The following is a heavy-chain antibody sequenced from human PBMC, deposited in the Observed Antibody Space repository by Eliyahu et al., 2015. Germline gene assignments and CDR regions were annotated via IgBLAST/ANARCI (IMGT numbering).Heavy chain of an antibody. CDR1: GFPFSNYW. CDR2: IKPDGSQK. CDR3: ASEGVPAAIDAFDI. Sequence: EVQLVESGGDLVQPGGSLRLSCAASGFPFSNYWMSWVRQAPGKGLEWLANIKPDGSQKNYVDSMKGRFTISRDNAKNSLYLQMNNVRDEDTAVYYCASEGVPAAIDAFDIWGQGTMVTVSS. D-gene: IGHD2-2*01. V-gene: IGHV3-7*01. J-gene: IGHJ3*02.